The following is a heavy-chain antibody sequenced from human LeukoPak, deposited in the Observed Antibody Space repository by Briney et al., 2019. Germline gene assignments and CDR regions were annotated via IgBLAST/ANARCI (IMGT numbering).Heavy chain of an antibody. Sequence: PGGSLRLSCAASGFTFSTYAMNWVRQAPGKGLEWVSYISYSGSTIYYADPVKGRFTISRDNAKNSLCLQMNSLRAEDTAVYYCATYSSSNGREFQYWGQGTLVTVSS. D-gene: IGHD2-2*01. V-gene: IGHV3-48*04. CDR3: ATYSSSNGREFQY. CDR1: GFTFSTYA. CDR2: ISYSGSTI. J-gene: IGHJ1*01.